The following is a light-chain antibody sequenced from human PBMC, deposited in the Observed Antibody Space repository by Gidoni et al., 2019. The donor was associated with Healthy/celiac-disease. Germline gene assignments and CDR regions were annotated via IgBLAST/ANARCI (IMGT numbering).Light chain of an antibody. CDR1: QGISSY. Sequence: DIQLTQSPSFLSASVGDRVTITFRARQGISSYLAWYQQKPGKAPKLLIYAASPLQSGVPSRFSGSGSGTEFTLTISSLQPEDFATYYCQQLNSYPPVTFGGGTKVEIK. V-gene: IGKV1-9*01. CDR2: AAS. J-gene: IGKJ4*01. CDR3: QQLNSYPPVT.